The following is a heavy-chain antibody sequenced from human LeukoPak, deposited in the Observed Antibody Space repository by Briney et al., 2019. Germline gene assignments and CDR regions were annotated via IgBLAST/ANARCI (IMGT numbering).Heavy chain of an antibody. J-gene: IGHJ4*02. CDR1: GFTFSSYA. D-gene: IGHD6-13*01. V-gene: IGHV3-23*01. CDR3: AKGYSSSWSRYFDY. CDR2: IGGSGGST. Sequence: GGSLRLSCAASGFTFSSYAMSWVRQAPGKGLEWVSAIGGSGGSTYYADSVKGRFTISRDTSKNTLYLQMNSLRAEDTAVYYCAKGYSSSWSRYFDYWGQGTLVTVSS.